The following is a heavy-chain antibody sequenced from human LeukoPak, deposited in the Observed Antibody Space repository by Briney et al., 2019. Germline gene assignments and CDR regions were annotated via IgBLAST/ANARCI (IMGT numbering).Heavy chain of an antibody. CDR1: GFTFSNAW. Sequence: GGSLRLSCAASGFTFSNAWMSWVRQAPGKGLEWVGRIKSKTDDGTTDYAAPVKGRFTISRGDSKNTLYLQMNSLKTEDTAVYYCTTGIAAAGKQGYWGQGTLVTVSS. CDR2: IKSKTDDGTT. CDR3: TTGIAAAGKQGY. J-gene: IGHJ4*02. V-gene: IGHV3-15*01. D-gene: IGHD6-13*01.